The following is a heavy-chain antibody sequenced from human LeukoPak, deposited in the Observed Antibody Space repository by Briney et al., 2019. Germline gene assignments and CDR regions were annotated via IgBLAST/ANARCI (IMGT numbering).Heavy chain of an antibody. CDR1: GFTFSGYV. CDR3: AKDWYDYTSRGSTVDF. Sequence: GGSLRLSCAASGFTFSGYVMHWVRQAPGKGLEWVAVISYGGTNKYYADSVRGRFTISRDNSKSTLYLQMNSLRAEDTAVYYCAKDWYDYTSRGSTVDFWGQGTLVTVSS. V-gene: IGHV3-30*18. J-gene: IGHJ4*02. CDR2: ISYGGTNK. D-gene: IGHD6-13*01.